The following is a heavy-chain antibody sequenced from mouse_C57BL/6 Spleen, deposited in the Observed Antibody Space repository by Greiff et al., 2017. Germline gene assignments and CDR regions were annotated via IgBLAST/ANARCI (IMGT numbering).Heavy chain of an antibody. Sequence: QVQLQQPGAELVRPGSSVKLSCKASGYTFTSYWMDWVKQRPGQGLEWIGNIYPSDSETHYNQKFKDKATLTVDKSSSTAYMQLSSLTSEDSAVYYCARDGHYDHLDYWGQGTTLTVSS. CDR2: IYPSDSET. D-gene: IGHD2-4*01. J-gene: IGHJ2*01. CDR3: ARDGHYDHLDY. CDR1: GYTFTSYW. V-gene: IGHV1-61*01.